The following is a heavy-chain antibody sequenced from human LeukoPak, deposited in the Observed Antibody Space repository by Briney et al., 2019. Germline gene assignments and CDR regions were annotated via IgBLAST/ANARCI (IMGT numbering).Heavy chain of an antibody. J-gene: IGHJ6*03. D-gene: IGHD3-10*01. V-gene: IGHV1-8*03. CDR3: ATGARYGLREISYFYYMDV. Sequence: ASVNVSCKASGYTFTSYDINWVRQATGQGLEWMGWMNPNSGNTGYAQKFQGRVTITRNTSISTAYMELSSLRSEDTAVYYCATGARYGLREISYFYYMDVWGKGTTVTVSS. CDR1: GYTFTSYD. CDR2: MNPNSGNT.